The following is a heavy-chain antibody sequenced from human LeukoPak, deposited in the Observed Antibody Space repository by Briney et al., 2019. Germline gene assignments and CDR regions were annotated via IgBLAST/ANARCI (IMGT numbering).Heavy chain of an antibody. CDR3: ARGGLSSSWNYYYYMDV. CDR1: GFTVSSNY. V-gene: IGHV3-53*01. Sequence: GGSLRLSCAASGFTVSSNYMSWVRQAPGKGLEWVSVIYSGGSTYYADSVKGRFTISRDNSKNTLYLQMNSLRAEDTAVYYCARGGLSSSWNYYYYMDVWGKGTTVTISS. D-gene: IGHD6-13*01. J-gene: IGHJ6*03. CDR2: IYSGGST.